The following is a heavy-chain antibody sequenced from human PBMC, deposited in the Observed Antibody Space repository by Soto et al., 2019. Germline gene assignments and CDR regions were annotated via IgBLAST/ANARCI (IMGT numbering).Heavy chain of an antibody. V-gene: IGHV1-18*04. CDR3: AIAEGAVADGPGAY. D-gene: IGHD6-19*01. CDR1: GYTFTSYG. CDR2: ISAYNGNT. Sequence: ASVKVSCKASGYTFTSYGISWVRQAPGQGLEWMGWISAYNGNTNYAQKLQGRVTMTTDTSTSTAYMELRSLRSDDTAVYYCAIAEGAVADGPGAYWAQGSPVPVSS. J-gene: IGHJ4*02.